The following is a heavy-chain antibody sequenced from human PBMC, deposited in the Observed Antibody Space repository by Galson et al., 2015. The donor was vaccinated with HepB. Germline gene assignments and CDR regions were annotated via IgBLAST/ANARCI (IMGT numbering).Heavy chain of an antibody. V-gene: IGHV7-4-1*02. CDR1: GYTFTSYA. D-gene: IGHD3-10*01. CDR2: INTNTGNP. CDR3: ARDRGVHYYYGMDV. Sequence: SVKVSCKASGYTFTSYAMNWVRQAPGQGLDWMGWINTNTGNPTYAQGFTGRFVFSLDTSVSTAYLQISSLKADDTAVYYCARDRGVHYYYGMDVWGQGTTVTVSS. J-gene: IGHJ6*02.